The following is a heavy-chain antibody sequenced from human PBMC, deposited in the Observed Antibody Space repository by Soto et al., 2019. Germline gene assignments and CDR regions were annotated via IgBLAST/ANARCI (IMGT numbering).Heavy chain of an antibody. CDR3: ARPFPQDDAFDI. CDR1: GFTFSSYC. Sequence: HPXVSLRLSCAASGFTFSSYCMSGVRQAPGKGLEWVANIKQDGSEKYYVDTVKGRFTISRGNAKNSLYLQMNSLRAEDTAVYYCARPFPQDDAFDIWGQGTMVTVSS. J-gene: IGHJ3*02. V-gene: IGHV3-7*03. CDR2: IKQDGSEK.